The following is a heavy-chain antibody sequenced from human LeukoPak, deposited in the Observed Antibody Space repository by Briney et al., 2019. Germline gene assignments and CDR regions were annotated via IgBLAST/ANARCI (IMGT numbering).Heavy chain of an antibody. V-gene: IGHV1-8*01. D-gene: IGHD3-10*01. CDR2: MNPNSGNT. J-gene: IGHJ5*02. CDR3: ARGGFTMVRGHWFDP. CDR1: GYTFTSYD. Sequence: GASVKVSCKASGYTFTSYDINGVQQATGQGLEWMGWMNPNSGNTGYAQKFQGRVTMTRNTSISTAYMELSSLRSEDTAVYYCARGGFTMVRGHWFDPWGQGTLVTVSS.